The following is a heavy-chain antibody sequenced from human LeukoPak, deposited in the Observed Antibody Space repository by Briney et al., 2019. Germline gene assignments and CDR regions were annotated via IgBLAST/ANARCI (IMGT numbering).Heavy chain of an antibody. J-gene: IGHJ4*02. CDR1: GFTLSTNA. CDR2: FSGSGAST. CDR3: AKDVGKWESLHFFDY. Sequence: GGSLRLSCLTSGFTLSTNAMSWVRQAPGKGLEWISGFSGSGASTYYADSVKGRFTISRDDSRNTLYLQMNSLRGDDTAVYYCAKDVGKWESLHFFDYWGQGTLVTVSS. V-gene: IGHV3-23*01. D-gene: IGHD1-26*01.